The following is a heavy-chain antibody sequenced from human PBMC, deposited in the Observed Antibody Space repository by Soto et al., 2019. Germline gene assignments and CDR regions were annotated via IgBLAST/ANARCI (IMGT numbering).Heavy chain of an antibody. CDR1: GGTFSSFA. D-gene: IGHD1-1*01. J-gene: IGHJ5*02. Sequence: QVQLVQSGAEVKKPGSSVKVSCKASGGTFSSFAIDWVRQAPGQGLEWMGGCIPLFGSAHYAQTFQGRVTITADESTSTAYMDLSDLRSDDTAVYYWARRQRPECAGFHLETDCVDPGGQGTLVPVSS. CDR3: ARRQRPECAGFHLETDCVDP. V-gene: IGHV1-69*01. CDR2: CIPLFGSA.